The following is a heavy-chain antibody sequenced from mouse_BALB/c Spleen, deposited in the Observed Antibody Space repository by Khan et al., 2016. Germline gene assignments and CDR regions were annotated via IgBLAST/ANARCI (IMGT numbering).Heavy chain of an antibody. CDR1: GYSITSDYA. CDR3: ARSNNDDNSPAWFAY. Sequence: EVQLQESGPGLVKPSQSLSLTCTVTGYSITSDYAWNWIRQFPGNKLEWMGYLSYSGSTNYNPSLKSRISITRDTTKHQFLLQLNSMILEDTDTSYCARSNNDDNSPAWFAYWGQGTLVTVSA. V-gene: IGHV3-2*02. J-gene: IGHJ3*01. CDR2: LSYSGST. D-gene: IGHD6-1*01.